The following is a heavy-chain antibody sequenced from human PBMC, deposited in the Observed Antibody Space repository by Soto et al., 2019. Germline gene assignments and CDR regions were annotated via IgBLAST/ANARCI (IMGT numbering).Heavy chain of an antibody. Sequence: GGSLRLSCISSGFTFRTYTMNWVRQAPGKGLEWVSGIRGFSPYTFYAESVKGRFTISRDNAKNSLYLQMSSLRAEDTAVYYCARDRGYDAHDYYYNAMDVWGQGTTVTVSS. CDR1: GFTFRTYT. CDR3: ARDRGYDAHDYYYNAMDV. CDR2: IRGFSPYT. V-gene: IGHV3-21*01. J-gene: IGHJ6*02. D-gene: IGHD3-10*01.